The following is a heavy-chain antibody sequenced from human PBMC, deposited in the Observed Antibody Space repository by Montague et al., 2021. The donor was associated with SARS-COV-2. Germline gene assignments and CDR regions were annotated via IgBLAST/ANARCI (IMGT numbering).Heavy chain of an antibody. J-gene: IGHJ3*02. V-gene: IGHV6-1*01. D-gene: IGHD1-7*01. Sequence: CAISGDSVPRNTPAWNWIRQSPSRGLEWLGRTYYGSSWNTDYAVSVKSRITISPDTSKNQFSLHLNSVTPEDTAVYYCARGWNYAFDIWSQGTMVTVSS. CDR3: ARGWNYAFDI. CDR2: TYYGSSWNT. CDR1: GDSVPRNTPA.